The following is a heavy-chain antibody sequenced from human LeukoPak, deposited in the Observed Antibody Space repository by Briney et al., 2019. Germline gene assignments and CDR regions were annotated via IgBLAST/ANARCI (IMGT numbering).Heavy chain of an antibody. CDR2: ISWNSGSI. CDR3: AKDSGPYGIYGMDV. J-gene: IGHJ6*02. Sequence: PGRSLRLSCAASGFTFDDYAMHWVRQAPGKGLEWVSGISWNSGSIGYADSVKGRFTISRDNAKNSLYLQMNSLRAEDTALYYCAKDSGPYGIYGMDVWGQGTTVTVSS. CDR1: GFTFDDYA. V-gene: IGHV3-9*01. D-gene: IGHD6-19*01.